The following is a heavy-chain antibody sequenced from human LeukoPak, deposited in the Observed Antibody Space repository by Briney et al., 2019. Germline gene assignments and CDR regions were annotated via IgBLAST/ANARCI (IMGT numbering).Heavy chain of an antibody. J-gene: IGHJ4*02. CDR3: ANLYYYDSSTYSSADY. V-gene: IGHV4-34*01. CDR2: INHSGST. D-gene: IGHD3-22*01. Sequence: SETLSLTCAVYGASFSNYYWSWIRQPPGKGLEWIGEINHSGSTNYNPSLKSRVTISVDTSKNQFSLKLSSVTAADAAVYYCANLYYYDSSTYSSADYWGQGTLVTVSS. CDR1: GASFSNYY.